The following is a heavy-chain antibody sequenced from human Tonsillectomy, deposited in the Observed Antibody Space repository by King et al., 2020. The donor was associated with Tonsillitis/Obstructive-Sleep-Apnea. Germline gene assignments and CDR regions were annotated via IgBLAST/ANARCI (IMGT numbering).Heavy chain of an antibody. CDR1: GFSLSTSGVG. V-gene: IGHV2-5*02. CDR3: AHSWDYGDSGNYYFDY. D-gene: IGHD4-17*01. J-gene: IGHJ4*02. CDR2: IYWDDDK. Sequence: TLQESGPTLVKPPQTLTLTCTFSGFSLSTSGVGVGWIRQPPGKALEWLALIYWDDDKRYSPSLKSRLTITKDTSKNQVVLTMTNMDPVDTATYYCAHSWDYGDSGNYYFDYWGQGTLVTVSS.